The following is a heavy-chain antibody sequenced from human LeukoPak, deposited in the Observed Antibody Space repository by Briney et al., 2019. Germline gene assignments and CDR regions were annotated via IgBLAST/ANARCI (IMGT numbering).Heavy chain of an antibody. V-gene: IGHV3-48*03. Sequence: PGGSLRLSCAASGFTFSSYEMNWVRQAPGKGLEWVSYISSSGSTIYYADSVKGRFTISRDNSKNTLYLQMNSLRAEDTAVYYCAKAGLLRYFDWLYFDYWGQGTLVTVSS. CDR2: ISSSGSTI. D-gene: IGHD3-9*01. CDR1: GFTFSSYE. CDR3: AKAGLLRYFDWLYFDY. J-gene: IGHJ4*02.